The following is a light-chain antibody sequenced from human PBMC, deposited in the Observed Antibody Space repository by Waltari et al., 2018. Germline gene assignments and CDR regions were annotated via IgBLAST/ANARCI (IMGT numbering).Light chain of an antibody. CDR1: YSNIGSNV. CDR2: RSA. V-gene: IGLV1-44*01. Sequence: QSVLTQPPSASGTPGQRVTISCSGSYSNIGSNVVNWYQQLPGKAPKLLIYRSARRPHGVPGRFSGSKSGSSASLAIDGIQSEDEADYYCASWDDSLNGHWVFGGGTKVTVL. CDR3: ASWDDSLNGHWV. J-gene: IGLJ3*02.